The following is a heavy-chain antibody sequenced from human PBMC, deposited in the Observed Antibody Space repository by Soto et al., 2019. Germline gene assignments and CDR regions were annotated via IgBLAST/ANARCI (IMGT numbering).Heavy chain of an antibody. J-gene: IGHJ4*02. Sequence: QVQLVESGGGVVQPGRSLRLSCAASGFTFSSYGIHWVRQAPGKGLEWVAVISYDGSNRYYADSVKGRFTISRDHSKKTLYLQMNSLRAEDTAVYYCAKGGYYDSSGYLGWLDYWGQGTLVPVDS. CDR1: GFTFSSYG. CDR2: ISYDGSNR. CDR3: AKGGYYDSSGYLGWLDY. D-gene: IGHD3-22*01. V-gene: IGHV3-30*18.